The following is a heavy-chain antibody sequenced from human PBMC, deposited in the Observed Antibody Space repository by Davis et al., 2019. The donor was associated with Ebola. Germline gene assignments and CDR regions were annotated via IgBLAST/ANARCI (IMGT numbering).Heavy chain of an antibody. Sequence: ASVKVSCKASGYTFTSYGISWVRQAPGQGLEWMGWISAYNGNTNYAQKLQGRVTMTTDTSTSTAYMELRSLRSDDTAVYYCARDLYISSWYPDVFDIWGQRTMVTVSS. CDR1: GYTFTSYG. CDR2: ISAYNGNT. J-gene: IGHJ3*02. D-gene: IGHD6-13*01. CDR3: ARDLYISSWYPDVFDI. V-gene: IGHV1-18*01.